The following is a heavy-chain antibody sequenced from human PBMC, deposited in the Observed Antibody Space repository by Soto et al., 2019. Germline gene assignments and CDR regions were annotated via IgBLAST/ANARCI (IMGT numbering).Heavy chain of an antibody. V-gene: IGHV1-18*01. CDR2: ISAYNGNT. Sequence: ASVKVSCKASGYTFTSYGISWARQAPGQGLEWMGWISAYNGNTNYAQKLQGRVTMTTDTSTSTAYMELRSLRSDDTAVYYCARALPYSKWGHDNYGMDVWGQGTTVTVSS. D-gene: IGHD4-4*01. CDR3: ARALPYSKWGHDNYGMDV. J-gene: IGHJ6*02. CDR1: GYTFTSYG.